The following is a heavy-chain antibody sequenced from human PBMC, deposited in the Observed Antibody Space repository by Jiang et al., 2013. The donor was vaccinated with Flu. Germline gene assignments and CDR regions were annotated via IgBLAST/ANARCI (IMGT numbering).Heavy chain of an antibody. J-gene: IGHJ4*02. CDR1: GGSFSDYY. CDR2: INHSGRA. D-gene: IGHD1-1*01. V-gene: IGHV4-34*01. Sequence: LLKPSETLSLTCAVYGGSFSDYYWSWIRQPPGKGLEWIGQINHSGRANYNPSLKSRVTISVDTSKNQLSLKLSSVTAADTAVYYCARHKPNARAFEYWGPGNPGHRLL. CDR3: ARHKPNARAFEY.